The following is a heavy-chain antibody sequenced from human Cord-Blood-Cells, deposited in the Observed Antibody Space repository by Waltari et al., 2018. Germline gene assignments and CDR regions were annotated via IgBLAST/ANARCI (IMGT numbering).Heavy chain of an antibody. CDR2: IYHSGST. CDR3: ARAGIWDDNWFDP. Sequence: QVQLQESGPGLVKPSETLSLTCPVPGYSITRGYYWGWTRQPPGKGLEWIGSIYHSGSTYYNPSLKSRVTISVDTSKNQFSLKLSSVTAADTAVYYCARAGIWDDNWFDPWGQGTLVTVSS. CDR1: GYSITRGYY. J-gene: IGHJ5*02. V-gene: IGHV4-38-2*02. D-gene: IGHD2-15*01.